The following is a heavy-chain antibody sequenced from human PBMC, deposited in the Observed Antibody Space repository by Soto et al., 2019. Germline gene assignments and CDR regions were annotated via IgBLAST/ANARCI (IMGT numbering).Heavy chain of an antibody. J-gene: IGHJ6*02. CDR2: IIPIIGTA. CDR3: ASNGYYYYYGMDV. D-gene: IGHD2-8*01. V-gene: IGHV1-69*05. Sequence: GASVKVSCKASGGTFSSYAISWVRQAPGQGLEWMGGIIPIIGTANYAQKFQGRVTMTRNTSISTAYMELSSLRSEDTAVYYCASNGYYYYYGMDVRGQGTTVTVSS. CDR1: GGTFSSYA.